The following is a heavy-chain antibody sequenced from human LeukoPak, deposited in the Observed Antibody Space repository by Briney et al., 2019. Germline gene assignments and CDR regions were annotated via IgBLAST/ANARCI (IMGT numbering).Heavy chain of an antibody. CDR3: ARIGYSSSSFDY. CDR2: INQDGSVK. D-gene: IGHD6-6*01. Sequence: GGSLRLSCAASGFTFSNYWMSWVRQAPGKGLEWVANINQDGSVKYYVDSVKGRFTISRDNAKNSVHLQMDSPRAEDTAVYCCARIGYSSSSFDYWGKGSLVTVSS. J-gene: IGHJ4*02. CDR1: GFTFSNYW. V-gene: IGHV3-7*01.